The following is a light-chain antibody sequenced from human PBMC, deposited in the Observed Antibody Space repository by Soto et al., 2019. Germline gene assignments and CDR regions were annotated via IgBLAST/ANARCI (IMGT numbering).Light chain of an antibody. CDR2: DAS. V-gene: IGKV3-11*01. Sequence: EIVLTQSPVTLSLSPGERATLSCRASQSINNYLAWYQQKPGQAPRLLIYDASNRATGIPARFSGSGSGTEFTLTITSLESEDFAVYYCQQFHNWPRTFGQGTKVDIK. J-gene: IGKJ1*01. CDR1: QSINNY. CDR3: QQFHNWPRT.